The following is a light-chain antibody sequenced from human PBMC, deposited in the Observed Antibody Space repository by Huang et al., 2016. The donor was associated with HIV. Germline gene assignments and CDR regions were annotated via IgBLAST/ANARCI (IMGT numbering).Light chain of an antibody. J-gene: IGKJ1*01. V-gene: IGKV1-9*01. Sequence: IQLTQSPSSLSASVGDRVTITCRASQGISSYLAWYQQKPAKAPKLLIYAASNMQSGVRSRFSGSGSGTDFTLTISSLQPEDFATYYCQQLNSYPRTFGQGTKVELK. CDR1: QGISSY. CDR2: AAS. CDR3: QQLNSYPRT.